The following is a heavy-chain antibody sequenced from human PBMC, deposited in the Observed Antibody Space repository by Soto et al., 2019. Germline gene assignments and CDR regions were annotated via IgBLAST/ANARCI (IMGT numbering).Heavy chain of an antibody. J-gene: IGHJ3*02. CDR2: ILPMFDIT. D-gene: IGHD6-13*01. CDR3: SLGSWSAETFDI. Sequence: QVQLVQSGAEVKKPGSSVKVSCKASGGTFSTYTVVWVRQAPGQGLEWMGRILPMFDITNNAQRFQGRVTMTADKSTSTAYLELTSLRSEATAVYYCSLGSWSAETFDIWGRGTMVTVSS. CDR1: GGTFSTYT. V-gene: IGHV1-69*02.